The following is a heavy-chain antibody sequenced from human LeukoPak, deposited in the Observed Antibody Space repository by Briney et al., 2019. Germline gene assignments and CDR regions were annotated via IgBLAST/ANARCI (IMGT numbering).Heavy chain of an antibody. D-gene: IGHD2-15*01. CDR3: ARISHRSRWFDP. CDR1: GYSISSGYY. J-gene: IGHJ5*02. Sequence: SETLSLTCTVSGYSISSGYYWGWIRQPPGKGLEWIGSIYHSGRTYYNPSLKSRVPISVDPSKNQFSPKLSSVTAADAAVFHCARISHRSRWFDPWGQGTLVTVSS. V-gene: IGHV4-38-2*02. CDR2: IYHSGRT.